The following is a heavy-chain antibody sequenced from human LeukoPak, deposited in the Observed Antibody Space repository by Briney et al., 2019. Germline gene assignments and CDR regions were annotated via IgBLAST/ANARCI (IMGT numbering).Heavy chain of an antibody. Sequence: GGSLRLSCAASGFTFSSYGMHWVRQAPGKGLEWVAFIRYDGSNKYYADSVKGRFTISRDNSKNTLYLQMNSLRAEDTAVYYCAKSTAKRYCSSTSCPLDDWGQGTLVTVSS. V-gene: IGHV3-30*02. D-gene: IGHD2-2*01. J-gene: IGHJ4*02. CDR2: IRYDGSNK. CDR3: AKSTAKRYCSSTSCPLDD. CDR1: GFTFSSYG.